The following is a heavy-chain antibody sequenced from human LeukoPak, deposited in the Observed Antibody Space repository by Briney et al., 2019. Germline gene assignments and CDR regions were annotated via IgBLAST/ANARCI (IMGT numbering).Heavy chain of an antibody. D-gene: IGHD6-19*01. CDR1: GFNFVDFA. J-gene: IGHJ4*02. V-gene: IGHV3-49*04. CDR2: IRSKAYGGTP. CDR3: TRGAPVAAYGY. Sequence: PGGSLRLSCTASGFNFVDFAMSWARLAPGGGLEWLGFIRSKAYGGTPEYAASVKGRFIISRDDSKTTAYLQMNSLKTEDTAVYYCTRGAPVAAYGYWGPGTLVTVSS.